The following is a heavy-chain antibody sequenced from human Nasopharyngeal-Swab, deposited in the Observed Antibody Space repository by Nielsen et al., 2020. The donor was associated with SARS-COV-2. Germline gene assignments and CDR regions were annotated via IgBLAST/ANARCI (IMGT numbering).Heavy chain of an antibody. D-gene: IGHD3-3*01. CDR1: GFTFSNAW. Sequence: GGSLRLSCAASGFTFSNAWMRWVRPAPGKGLEWVGRIKSKTDGGTTDYAAPVKGRFTISRDDSKNTLYLQMNSLKTEDTAVYYCTTEDYDFWSGYYLFDYWGQGTLVTVSS. J-gene: IGHJ4*02. CDR2: IKSKTDGGTT. V-gene: IGHV3-15*01. CDR3: TTEDYDFWSGYYLFDY.